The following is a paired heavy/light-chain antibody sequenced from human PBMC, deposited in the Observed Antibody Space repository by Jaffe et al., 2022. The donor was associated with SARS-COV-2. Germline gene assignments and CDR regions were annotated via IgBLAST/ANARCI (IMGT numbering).Light chain of an antibody. J-gene: IGLJ1*01. V-gene: IGLV1-40*01. CDR2: GNS. Sequence: QSVLTQPPSVSGAPGQRVTISCTGSSSNIGAGYDVHWYQQLPGTAPKLLIYGNSNRPSGVPDRFSGSKSGTSASLAISGLQAEDEADYYCQSYDSSLSGFYVFGTGTKVTVL. CDR3: QSYDSSLSGFYV. CDR1: SSNIGAGYD.
Heavy chain of an antibody. V-gene: IGHV4-61*01. CDR1: GGSVSSGSYY. Sequence: QVQLQESGPGLVKPSETLSLTCTVSGGSVSSGSYYWSWIRQPPGKGLEWIGYIYYSGSTNYNPSLKSRVTISVDTSKNQFSLKLSSVTAADTAVYYCARSLYDILTGYYYYYMDVWGKGTTVTVSS. D-gene: IGHD3-9*01. CDR3: ARSLYDILTGYYYYYMDV. CDR2: IYYSGST. J-gene: IGHJ6*03.